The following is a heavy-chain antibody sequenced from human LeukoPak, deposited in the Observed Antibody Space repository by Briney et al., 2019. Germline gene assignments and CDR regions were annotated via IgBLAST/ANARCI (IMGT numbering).Heavy chain of an antibody. V-gene: IGHV3-30*18. Sequence: GGSLRLPCAASGFTFSSYGMHWVRHAPGKGLEWVAVISYDGSNKYYADSVKGRFTISRDNSKNTLYLQMNSLRAEDTAVYYCAKSVKNTRRIAVACTDYYYGMDVWGQGTTVTVSS. J-gene: IGHJ6*02. CDR1: GFTFSSYG. D-gene: IGHD6-19*01. CDR2: ISYDGSNK. CDR3: AKSVKNTRRIAVACTDYYYGMDV.